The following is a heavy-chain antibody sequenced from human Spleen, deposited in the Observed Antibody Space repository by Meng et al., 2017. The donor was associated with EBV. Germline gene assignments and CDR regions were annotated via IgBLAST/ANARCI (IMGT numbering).Heavy chain of an antibody. CDR3: ARPFPSWQSPRLDPFGA. CDR2: VHYTGST. J-gene: IGHJ5*02. Sequence: QLPVGESGQGQGKPSEALALTCTVSGDSLSSFYYWGWIRQPPGRGLEWIGSVHYTGSTYYSPSLKSRVTVSVDTSKNQFSLRLTSVTAADTAVYYCARPFPSWQSPRLDPFGAWGQGTLVTVSS. D-gene: IGHD6-19*01. CDR1: GDSLSSFYY. V-gene: IGHV4-39*01.